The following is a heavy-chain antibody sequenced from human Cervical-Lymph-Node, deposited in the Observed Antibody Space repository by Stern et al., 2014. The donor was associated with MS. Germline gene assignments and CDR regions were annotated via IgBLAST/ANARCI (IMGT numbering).Heavy chain of an antibody. D-gene: IGHD2-15*01. CDR1: SSGDYY. CDR2: IYYSGST. Sequence: SSGDYYWSWIRQPPGKGLEWIGYIYYSGSTYYNPSLKSRVTISVDTSKNQFSLKLSSVTAADTAVYYCARAGYCSGGSCYRWFDPWGQGTLVTVSS. CDR3: ARAGYCSGGSCYRWFDP. J-gene: IGHJ5*02. V-gene: IGHV4-30-4*01.